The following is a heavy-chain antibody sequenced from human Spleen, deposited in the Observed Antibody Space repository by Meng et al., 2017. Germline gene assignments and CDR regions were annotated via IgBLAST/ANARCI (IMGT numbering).Heavy chain of an antibody. CDR3: ANIAGGSHSGSSAY. V-gene: IGHV3-66*01. CDR1: GFTVSSKY. J-gene: IGHJ4*02. D-gene: IGHD3-16*01. Sequence: EVQLVESGGGLVQPGGSLRLSCAASGFTVSSKYMSWVRQAPGKGLEWVSVIYSGGSTYYADSVKGRFTISRDNSENTLYLQMNSLRADDTAVYYCANIAGGSHSGSSAYWGQGTLVTVSS. CDR2: IYSGGST.